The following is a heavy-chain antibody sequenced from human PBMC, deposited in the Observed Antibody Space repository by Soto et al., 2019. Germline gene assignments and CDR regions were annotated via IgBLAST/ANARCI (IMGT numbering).Heavy chain of an antibody. CDR2: ISSSSSYI. Sequence: GGSLRLSCAASGFTFSSYSMNWVRQAPGKGLEWVSSISSSSSYIYYADSVKGRFTISRDNAKNSLYLQMNSLRAEDTAVYYCARDMPSRATYDAFDIWGQGTMVTVSS. CDR3: ARDMPSRATYDAFDI. D-gene: IGHD5-12*01. CDR1: GFTFSSYS. J-gene: IGHJ3*02. V-gene: IGHV3-21*01.